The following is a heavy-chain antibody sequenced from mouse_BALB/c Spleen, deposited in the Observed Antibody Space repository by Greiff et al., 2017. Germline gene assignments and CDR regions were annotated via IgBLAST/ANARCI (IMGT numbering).Heavy chain of an antibody. D-gene: IGHD1-2*01. J-gene: IGHJ2*01. V-gene: IGHV5-6-5*01. CDR2: ISSGGST. Sequence: EVKLVESGGGLVKPGGSLKLSCAASGFTFSSYAMSWVRQTPEKRLEWVASISSGGSTYYPDSVKGRFTISRDNARNILYLQMSSLRSEDTAMYYCARGFTTATGFDYWGQGTTLTVSS. CDR3: ARGFTTATGFDY. CDR1: GFTFSSYA.